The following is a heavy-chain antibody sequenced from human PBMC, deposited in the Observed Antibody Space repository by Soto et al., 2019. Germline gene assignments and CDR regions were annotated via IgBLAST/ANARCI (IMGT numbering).Heavy chain of an antibody. CDR3: PRDGSGY. Sequence: EVQLAESGGGLVQPGGSLRLSCVASGLTVSNNPMRWVRQAPGKGLEWVAVIYSGGGTHYADSVKGRFTISRDNSKNTVYLQMNSLRAEDTAVYYCPRDGSGYWGQGTLVTVSS. J-gene: IGHJ4*02. CDR2: IYSGGGT. V-gene: IGHV3-66*01. CDR1: GLTVSNNP.